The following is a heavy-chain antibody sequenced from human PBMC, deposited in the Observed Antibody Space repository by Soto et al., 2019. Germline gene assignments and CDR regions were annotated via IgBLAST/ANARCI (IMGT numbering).Heavy chain of an antibody. V-gene: IGHV1-69*06. D-gene: IGHD6-6*01. Sequence: SVKVSCKASGGPFSSYAITWVRQAPGQGLQWMGGIIPIFGEPKYAQNFQGRVTITADMSTSTAYMELSSLRSDDTAVYFCARGSSSSIINWFESWGQGTLVTVSS. CDR3: ARGSSSSIINWFES. J-gene: IGHJ5*01. CDR2: IIPIFGEP. CDR1: GGPFSSYA.